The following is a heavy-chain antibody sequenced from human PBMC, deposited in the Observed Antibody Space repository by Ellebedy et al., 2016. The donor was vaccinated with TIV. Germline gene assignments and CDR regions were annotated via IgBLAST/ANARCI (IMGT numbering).Heavy chain of an antibody. CDR3: AKAPAYGYWYFDL. CDR1: GYSFSDYW. CDR2: IYPGNSDS. Sequence: PGGSLRLSCKGSGYSFSDYWIRWVRQTPGKGLEWMAMIYPGNSDSSYRPTFRGQVTISADESTNTAYLQWSSLSAADTAIYFCAKAPAYGYWYFDLWGRGTLVTVSS. D-gene: IGHD6-13*01. V-gene: IGHV5-51*01. J-gene: IGHJ2*01.